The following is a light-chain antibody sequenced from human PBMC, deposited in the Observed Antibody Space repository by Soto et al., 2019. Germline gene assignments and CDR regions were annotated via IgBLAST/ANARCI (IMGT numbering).Light chain of an antibody. Sequence: QSALTQPRSVSGSPGQSVTISCTGTSSDVGGYNYVSWYQQHPGKAPKLMIYDVSKRPSGVPDRFSGSKSGNMASLTISLLHAEDDADYYCCSYAGSYTWVFGGGTKLTVL. CDR3: CSYAGSYTWV. V-gene: IGLV2-11*01. J-gene: IGLJ3*02. CDR2: DVS. CDR1: SSDVGGYNY.